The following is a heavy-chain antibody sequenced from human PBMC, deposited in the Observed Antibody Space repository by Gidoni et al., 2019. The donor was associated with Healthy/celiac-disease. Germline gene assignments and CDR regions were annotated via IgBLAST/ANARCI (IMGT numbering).Heavy chain of an antibody. CDR3: ARGGIAARPEPFDY. CDR1: GFTCSSYW. D-gene: IGHD6-6*01. Sequence: EVQLVESGGGWVQPGGSLRLSCEASGFTCSSYWMSWVRQAPGKGLELVANIKQDGSEKYYVDSVKRRFTISRDNAKNSLYLQMNSLRAEDTAVYYCARGGIAARPEPFDYWGQGTLVTVSS. J-gene: IGHJ4*02. CDR2: IKQDGSEK. V-gene: IGHV3-7*01.